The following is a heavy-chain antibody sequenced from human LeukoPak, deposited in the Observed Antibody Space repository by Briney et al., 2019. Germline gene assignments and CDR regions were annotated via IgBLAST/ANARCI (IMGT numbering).Heavy chain of an antibody. CDR2: IKEDGTNK. J-gene: IGHJ3*02. D-gene: IGHD2-8*01. CDR3: AREARGTRAAFDI. V-gene: IGHV3-7*01. CDR1: GFTFSSYW. Sequence: GGSLRLSCAASGFTFSSYWMSWVRQAPGKGLEWAANIKEDGTNKYYVGSVRGRFTISRNNAKNSLYLQMNSLRADDTAMYYCAREARGTRAAFDIWGQGTMVTVFS.